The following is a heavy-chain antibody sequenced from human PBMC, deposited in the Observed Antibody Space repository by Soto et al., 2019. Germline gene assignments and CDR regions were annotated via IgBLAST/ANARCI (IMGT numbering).Heavy chain of an antibody. D-gene: IGHD2-21*02. J-gene: IGHJ4*02. CDR3: AKEPIVVVTAIFDY. V-gene: IGHV3-23*01. Sequence: HPGGSLRLSCAASGFTFSSYAMSWVRQSPGKGLEWVSAISGSGGSTYYADSVKGRFTISRDNSKNTLYLQMNSLRAEDTAVYYCAKEPIVVVTAIFDYWGQGTLVTVSS. CDR2: ISGSGGST. CDR1: GFTFSSYA.